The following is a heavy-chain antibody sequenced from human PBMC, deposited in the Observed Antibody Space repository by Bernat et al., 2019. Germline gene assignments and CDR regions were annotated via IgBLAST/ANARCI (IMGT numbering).Heavy chain of an antibody. CDR3: ANIAGAADDY. J-gene: IGHJ4*02. CDR1: GFTFSSYW. CDR2: IKQDGSEK. Sequence: EAQLVESGGDLVQPGGSLRLSCAASGFTFSSYWMSWVRQAPGMGLEWVANIKQDGSEKHYVDSVKGRFSISRDNAKNSLYLQMNSLRAEDTAVYYCANIAGAADDYWGRGTLVTVSS. D-gene: IGHD3-10*01. V-gene: IGHV3-7*03.